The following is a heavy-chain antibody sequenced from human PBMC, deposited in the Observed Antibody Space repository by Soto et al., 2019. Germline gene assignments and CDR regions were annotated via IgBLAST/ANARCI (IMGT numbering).Heavy chain of an antibody. J-gene: IGHJ6*02. CDR2: IIPIFGTT. D-gene: IGHD6-6*01. CDR3: ARDGPTSPARPGYYYGMDV. CDR1: GGTFSSYA. Sequence: QVQLVQSGAEVKKPGSSVKVSCKASGGTFSSYAISWVRQAPGQGLEWMGGIIPIFGTTNYVQKFQGRVTITADESTSTAYMELSSLRSEDTAVYYCARDGPTSPARPGYYYGMDVWGQGTTVTVSS. V-gene: IGHV1-69*01.